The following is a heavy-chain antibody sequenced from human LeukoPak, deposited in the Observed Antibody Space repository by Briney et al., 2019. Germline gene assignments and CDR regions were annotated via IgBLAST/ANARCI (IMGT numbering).Heavy chain of an antibody. CDR1: GFTFSTHG. CDR2: LSYDPSSI. Sequence: GGSLGVSCAASGFTFSTHGMHWARQAPGKGLEYVAVLSYDPSSIYYAASVKGRLTISRDNSKNPVDLKMNSLRSEDTAVYYCTKTQLPRHELGNFYFDYWGQGTLVTVSS. CDR3: TKTQLPRHELGNFYFDY. D-gene: IGHD7-27*01. J-gene: IGHJ4*02. V-gene: IGHV3-30*18.